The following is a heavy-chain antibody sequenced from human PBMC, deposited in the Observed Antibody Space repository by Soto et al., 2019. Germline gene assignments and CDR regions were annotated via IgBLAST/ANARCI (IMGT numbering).Heavy chain of an antibody. D-gene: IGHD5-12*01. J-gene: IGHJ6*02. Sequence: ASVKVSCKASGGTFSSYAISWVRQAPGQGLEWMGGIIPIFGTANYAQKFQGRVTITADESTSTAYMELSSLRSEDTAVYYCARANWKREMATIIARGIYYGMDVWGQGTTVTVSS. V-gene: IGHV1-69*13. CDR2: IIPIFGTA. CDR3: ARANWKREMATIIARGIYYGMDV. CDR1: GGTFSSYA.